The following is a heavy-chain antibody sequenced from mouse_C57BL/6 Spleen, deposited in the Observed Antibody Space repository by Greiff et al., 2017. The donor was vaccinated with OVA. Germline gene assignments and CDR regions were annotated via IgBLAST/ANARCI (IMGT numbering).Heavy chain of an antibody. J-gene: IGHJ4*01. CDR2: ILPGSGST. D-gene: IGHD1-1*01. CDR1: GYTFTGYW. V-gene: IGHV1-9*01. CDR3: TSHGSSFYYAMDY. Sequence: QVQLQQSGAELMKPGASVKLSCKATGYTFTGYWIEWVKQRPGHGLEWIGEILPGSGSTNYNEKFKGKATFTADTSSNTAYMQLSSLTSEDSAIYCCTSHGSSFYYAMDYWGQGTSVTVSS.